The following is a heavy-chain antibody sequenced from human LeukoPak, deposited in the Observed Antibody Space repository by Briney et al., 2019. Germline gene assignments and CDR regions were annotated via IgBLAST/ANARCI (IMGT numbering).Heavy chain of an antibody. V-gene: IGHV4-34*01. CDR2: INHSGST. D-gene: IGHD6-13*01. Sequence: PSETLSLTCAVYGGSFSGYYWSWIRQPPGKGLEWIGEINHSGSTNHNPSLKSRVTISVDTSKNQFSLKLSSVTAADTAMYYCARVSAAAGTPGNWFDPWGQGTLVTVSS. CDR3: ARVSAAAGTPGNWFDP. CDR1: GGSFSGYY. J-gene: IGHJ5*02.